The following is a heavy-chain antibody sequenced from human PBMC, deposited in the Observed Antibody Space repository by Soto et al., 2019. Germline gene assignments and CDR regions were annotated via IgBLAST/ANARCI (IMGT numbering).Heavy chain of an antibody. J-gene: IGHJ4*02. CDR1: GGSVSSSSYY. CDR2: IYYSGST. Sequence: QVQLQESGPGLVKPSETLSLTCTVSGGSVSSSSYYWNWIRQPPGKGLEWIGYIYYSGSTNYNPSLKSRVTISVDTSKNQSALKLSSVTAADTAVYYCARDPTRMYYFDYWGQGTLVTASS. V-gene: IGHV4-61*01. CDR3: ARDPTRMYYFDY. D-gene: IGHD2-8*01.